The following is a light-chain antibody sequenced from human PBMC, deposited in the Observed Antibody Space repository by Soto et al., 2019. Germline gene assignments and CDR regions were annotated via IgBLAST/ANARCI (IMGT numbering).Light chain of an antibody. CDR1: QNINNY. Sequence: EIVLTQSPATLSLSPGERATLSCRASQNINNYLGGYKQNPARAPRLVIYEASNGATGTPAGFRGSGSGTDFTLTIGSLEPEDFGVFYCQQGGSCPPIPFGQGTRLEI. V-gene: IGKV3-11*01. J-gene: IGKJ5*01. CDR3: QQGGSCPPIP. CDR2: EAS.